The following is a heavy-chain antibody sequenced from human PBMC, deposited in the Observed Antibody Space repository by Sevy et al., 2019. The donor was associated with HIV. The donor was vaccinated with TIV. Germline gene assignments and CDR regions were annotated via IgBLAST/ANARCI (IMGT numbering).Heavy chain of an antibody. V-gene: IGHV3-30-3*01. CDR2: ISYSGTNK. CDR1: GFTFSHYW. D-gene: IGHD2-21*02. CDR3: ARVAVEYCTDDCYHRFDY. J-gene: IGHJ4*02. Sequence: GGSLRLSCGASGFTFSHYWMSWVRQAPGKGLEWVALISYSGTNKYYADSVKGRFTISRDDSKNTAYLQMNNLRTDDTAVYYCARVAVEYCTDDCYHRFDYWGQGTQVTVSS.